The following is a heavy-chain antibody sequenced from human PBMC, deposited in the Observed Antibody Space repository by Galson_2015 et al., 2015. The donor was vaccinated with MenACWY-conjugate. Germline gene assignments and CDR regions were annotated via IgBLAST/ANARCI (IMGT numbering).Heavy chain of an antibody. CDR3: ARGASGSSRLDY. V-gene: IGHV3-49*02. J-gene: IGHJ4*02. CDR2: KAYGGTP. D-gene: IGHD1-26*01. Sequence: KAYGGTPEYAASVKGRFTISREDSNSIAYLQMNSLETEDTAVYYCARGASGSSRLDYWGQGTLVTVSS.